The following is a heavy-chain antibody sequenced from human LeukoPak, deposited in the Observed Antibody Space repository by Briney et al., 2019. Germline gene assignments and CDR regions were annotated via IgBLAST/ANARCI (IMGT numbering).Heavy chain of an antibody. CDR2: ISSSGSTI. D-gene: IGHD2-21*01. CDR1: GFTFSDYY. CDR3: ARDPGAYSSYFVY. V-gene: IGHV3-11*01. J-gene: IGHJ4*02. Sequence: GGSLRLSCAASGFTFSDYYMSWIRQAPGKGLEWVSYISSSGSTIYYADSVKGRFTISRDNAKNSLYLQMSSLRAEDTAVYYCARDPGAYSSYFVYWGQGTLVTVSS.